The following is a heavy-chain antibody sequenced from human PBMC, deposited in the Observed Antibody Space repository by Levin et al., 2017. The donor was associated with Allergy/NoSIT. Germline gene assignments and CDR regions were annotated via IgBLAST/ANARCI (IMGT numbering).Heavy chain of an antibody. CDR3: VKEVQAHLSYFFDH. J-gene: IGHJ4*02. V-gene: IGHV3-30*18. CDR2: MSYDGNKK. Sequence: GESLKISCAASGFSFSTFGMHWVRQAPGKGLEWVAFMSYDGNKKYYAASVKGRFTISRDNSKNTLSLQLSSLRAEDAAGYYCVKEVQAHLSYFFDHWGQGALVTVSS. CDR1: GFSFSTFG.